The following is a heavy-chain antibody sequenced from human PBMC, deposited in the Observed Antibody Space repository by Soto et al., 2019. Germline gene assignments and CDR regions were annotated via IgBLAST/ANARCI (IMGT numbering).Heavy chain of an antibody. CDR1: GGSISSYY. CDR3: ARRYGYSFDY. V-gene: IGHV4-59*08. D-gene: IGHD5-18*01. Sequence: QVQLQESGPGLVKPSETLSLTCTVSGGSISSYYWSWIRQPPGKGLEWIGYIYYSGSTNYNPSPKGRVTISVDTSKTQLSLKLSSVTAAATAVYYCARRYGYSFDYWGQGTLVTVSS. CDR2: IYYSGST. J-gene: IGHJ4*02.